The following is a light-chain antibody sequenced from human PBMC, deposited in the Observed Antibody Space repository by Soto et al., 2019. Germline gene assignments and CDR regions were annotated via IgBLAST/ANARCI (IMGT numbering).Light chain of an antibody. CDR3: QQSYSTTWT. Sequence: DIQMTQSPSSLSASVGDRVTITCRASQGISTYLNWYHQEPGKAPKLLIYAASSLQSGVPSRFSGSGSETDFTLTISSLQPEDFATYSCQQSYSTTWTFGQGTKVDI. V-gene: IGKV1-39*01. CDR2: AAS. CDR1: QGISTY. J-gene: IGKJ1*01.